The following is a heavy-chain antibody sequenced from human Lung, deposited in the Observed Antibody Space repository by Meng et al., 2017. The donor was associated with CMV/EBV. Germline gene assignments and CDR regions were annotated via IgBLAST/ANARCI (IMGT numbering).Heavy chain of an antibody. CDR2: IIPILGIA. V-gene: IGHV1-69*10. D-gene: IGHD3-10*01. CDR3: ARAREYNGSGSHAFDI. Sequence: SVXVSXXASGDTFSSYAISWVRQAPGQGLEWMGGIIPILGIANYAQKFQGRVTITADKSTSTAYMELSSLRSEDTAMYYCARAREYNGSGSHAFDIWGQGTMVXVSS. J-gene: IGHJ3*02. CDR1: GDTFSSYA.